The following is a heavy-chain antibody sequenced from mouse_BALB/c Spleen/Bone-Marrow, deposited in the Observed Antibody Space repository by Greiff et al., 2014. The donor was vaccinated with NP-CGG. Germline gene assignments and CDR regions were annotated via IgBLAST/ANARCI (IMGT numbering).Heavy chain of an antibody. CDR1: GFSFSSYS. CDR2: ISSGGHDT. CDR3: SKDGGYDYSYYFDY. Sequence: DVMLVESGGGLVKPGGSLKLSCAASGFSFSSYSMSWVRQTPGKRLEWVATISSGGHDTYYPDSVKGRFTIPRDNAKNTLYLQMSSLKSEDTAMYYCSKDGGYDYSYYFDYWGQGTTLTVSS. J-gene: IGHJ2*01. D-gene: IGHD2-4*01. V-gene: IGHV5-6-4*01.